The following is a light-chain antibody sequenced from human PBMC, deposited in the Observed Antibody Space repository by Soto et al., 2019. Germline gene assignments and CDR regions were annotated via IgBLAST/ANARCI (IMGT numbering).Light chain of an antibody. CDR3: GSLTKGATWV. V-gene: IGLV2-14*02. J-gene: IGLJ3*02. CDR1: NSDVGSHNF. CDR2: EAS. Sequence: QSALTQPASVSGSPGQSITISCTGTNSDVGSHNFVSWYQQYPGKAPKLLIYEASKRPSGLSNRFSGSKSDNTASLTTSGLQDEDGADYNRGSLTKGATWVFGEGTNLTVL.